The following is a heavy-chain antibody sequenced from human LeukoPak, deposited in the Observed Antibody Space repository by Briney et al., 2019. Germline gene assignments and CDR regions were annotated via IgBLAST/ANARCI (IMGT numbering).Heavy chain of an antibody. Sequence: SETLSLTCTVSGASISSYYWSWSRQPAGKGLEWIGRIYTSGSTNYNPSLKSRVTMSVDTSKNQFSLKLSSVTASDTAVYYFARGGYYDSSGPTLDIWGQGTMVTVSS. V-gene: IGHV4-4*07. CDR1: GASISSYY. CDR3: ARGGYYDSSGPTLDI. CDR2: IYTSGST. D-gene: IGHD3-22*01. J-gene: IGHJ3*02.